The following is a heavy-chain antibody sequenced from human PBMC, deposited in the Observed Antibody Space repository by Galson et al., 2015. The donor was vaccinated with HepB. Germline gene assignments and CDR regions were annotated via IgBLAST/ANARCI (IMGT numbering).Heavy chain of an antibody. J-gene: IGHJ4*02. CDR3: AREKENGYGGFDY. D-gene: IGHD1-26*01. CDR2: IIPIFGTA. V-gene: IGHV1-69*13. CDR1: GGTFSSYA. Sequence: SVKVSCKASGGTFSSYAISWVRQAPGQGLEWMGGIIPIFGTANYAQKFQGRVTITADESTSTAYMELSSLRSEDTAVYYCAREKENGYGGFDYWGQGTLVTVSS.